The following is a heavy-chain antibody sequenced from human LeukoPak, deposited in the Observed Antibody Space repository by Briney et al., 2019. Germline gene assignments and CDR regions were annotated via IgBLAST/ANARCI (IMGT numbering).Heavy chain of an antibody. CDR1: GGSFSGYY. CDR3: ATSQGYDFWSGYYPYYFDY. J-gene: IGHJ4*02. Sequence: SETLSLTCAVYGGSFSGYYWSWIRQPPGKGLEWIGEFNHSGSTNYNPSLKSRVTISVDTSKNQFSLKLSSVTAADTAVYYCATSQGYDFWSGYYPYYFDYWGQGTLVTVSS. V-gene: IGHV4-34*01. D-gene: IGHD3-3*01. CDR2: FNHSGST.